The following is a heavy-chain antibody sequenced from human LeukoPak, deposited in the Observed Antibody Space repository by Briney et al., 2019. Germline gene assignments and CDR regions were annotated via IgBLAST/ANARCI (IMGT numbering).Heavy chain of an antibody. J-gene: IGHJ3*02. CDR3: ARSRYCSGGSCYQDAFDI. D-gene: IGHD2-15*01. CDR1: GGSTSSSSFY. V-gene: IGHV4-39*01. CDR2: ISYSGRT. Sequence: SETLSLTCTVSGGSTSSSSFYWGWIRQPPGKGLECIGRISYSGRTYYNPSLQSRVTISVDTSKNQFSLRLSSVTAADTVVYYCARSRYCSGGSCYQDAFDIWGQGTMVTVSS.